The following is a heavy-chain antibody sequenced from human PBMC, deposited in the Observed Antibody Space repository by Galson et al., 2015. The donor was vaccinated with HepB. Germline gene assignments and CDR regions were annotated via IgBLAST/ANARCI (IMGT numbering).Heavy chain of an antibody. V-gene: IGHV5-51*03. CDR2: IYPGDSDT. CDR1: GYSFTSYW. J-gene: IGHJ4*02. D-gene: IGHD4-23*01. CDR3: ASPSDYGGVADY. Sequence: QSGAEVKKSGESLKISCKGSGYSFTSYWIGWVRQMPGKGLEWMGIIYPGDSDTRYSPSFQGQVTISADKSISTAYLQWSNLKASVTAMFCGASPSDYGGVADYWGQGTLVPVSS.